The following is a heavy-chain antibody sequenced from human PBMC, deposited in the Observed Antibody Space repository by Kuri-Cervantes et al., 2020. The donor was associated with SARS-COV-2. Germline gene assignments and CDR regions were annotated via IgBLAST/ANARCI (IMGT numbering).Heavy chain of an antibody. Sequence: ASVKVSCKVSGYTLTELSMHWVRQAPGKGLEWMGGFDPEDGETIYAQKFQGRVTMTTDTSTSTAYMELRSLRSDDTAVYYCARDIPEQQLVYYFDYWGQGTLVTVSS. CDR3: ARDIPEQQLVYYFDY. J-gene: IGHJ4*02. D-gene: IGHD6-13*01. CDR1: GYTLTELS. V-gene: IGHV1-24*01. CDR2: FDPEDGET.